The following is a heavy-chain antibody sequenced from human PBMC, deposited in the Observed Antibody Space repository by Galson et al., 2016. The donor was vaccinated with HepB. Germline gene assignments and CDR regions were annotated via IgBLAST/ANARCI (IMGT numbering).Heavy chain of an antibody. Sequence: ETLSLTCAVYGGSFSGYYWSWIRQPPGKGLEWIGEINHSGSANYNPSLTSRVTISVDTSKNQFSLKLSSVTAADTAVYYCARGDNPDYGDYASAYNYMDVWGKGTTVTVSS. J-gene: IGHJ6*03. D-gene: IGHD4-17*01. CDR1: GGSFSGYY. V-gene: IGHV4-34*01. CDR3: ARGDNPDYGDYASAYNYMDV. CDR2: INHSGSA.